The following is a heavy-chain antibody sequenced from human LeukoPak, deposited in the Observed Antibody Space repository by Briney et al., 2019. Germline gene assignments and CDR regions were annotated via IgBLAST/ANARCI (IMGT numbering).Heavy chain of an antibody. CDR1: GFTVSSNY. CDR3: ARVPTTVTTVHFDY. D-gene: IGHD4-17*01. Sequence: GGSLGLSCAASGFTVSSNYMSWVRQAPGKGLEWVSVIYSGGSTYYADSVKGRFTISRDNSKNTLYRQMNSLRAEDTAVYYCARVPTTVTTVHFDYWGQGTLVTVSS. J-gene: IGHJ4*02. CDR2: IYSGGST. V-gene: IGHV3-53*01.